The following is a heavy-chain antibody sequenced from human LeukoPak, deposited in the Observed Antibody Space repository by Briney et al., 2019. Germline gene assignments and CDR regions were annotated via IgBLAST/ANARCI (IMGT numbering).Heavy chain of an antibody. CDR3: AREGITAACDY. CDR1: GFTFTSYW. D-gene: IGHD6-13*01. J-gene: IGHJ4*02. CDR2: IKRDGSAK. V-gene: IGHV3-7*04. Sequence: PGGSLRLSCAASGFTFTSYWLSWVRQAPGKRLEGVANIKRDGSAKNYVDSVKGRFTISRDNAKNSVFLQMNSLRAEDTAVYYCAREGITAACDYWGLGTLVTVSS.